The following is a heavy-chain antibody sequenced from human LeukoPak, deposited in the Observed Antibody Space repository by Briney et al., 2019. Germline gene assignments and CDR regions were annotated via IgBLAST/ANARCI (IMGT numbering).Heavy chain of an antibody. D-gene: IGHD6-19*01. CDR2: MNPNSGYT. CDR3: ARVAGSIDY. J-gene: IGHJ4*02. V-gene: IGHV1-8*03. Sequence: ASVKVSCKASGYTFTSYDINWVRQATGQGLEWMGWMNPNSGYTGYTQKFQGRVTITRDTSISTAYMELSSLRSEDTAVYYCARVAGSIDYWGQGTLVTVSS. CDR1: GYTFTSYD.